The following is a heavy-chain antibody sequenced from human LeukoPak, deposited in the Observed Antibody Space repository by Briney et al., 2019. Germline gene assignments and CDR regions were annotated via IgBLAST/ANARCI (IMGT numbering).Heavy chain of an antibody. D-gene: IGHD3-22*01. Sequence: GASVKVSCKTSGYTFNDYYIHWVRQAPGQGLEWMGWMNPNSGNTGYAQKFQGRVTMTRNTSISTAYMELSSLRSEDTAVYYCARGRITMIVVVPGAFDIWGQGTMVTVSS. J-gene: IGHJ3*02. CDR1: GYTFNDYY. CDR3: ARGRITMIVVVPGAFDI. V-gene: IGHV1-8*02. CDR2: MNPNSGNT.